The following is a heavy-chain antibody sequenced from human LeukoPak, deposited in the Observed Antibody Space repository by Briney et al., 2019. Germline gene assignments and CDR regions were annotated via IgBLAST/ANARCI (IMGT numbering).Heavy chain of an antibody. CDR1: GFTFSSYT. D-gene: IGHD3-22*01. Sequence: GGSLRLSCAASGFTFSSYTMNWVRQAPGKGLEWVSCITSNSNNIFYADSVRGRFTISRDNAKNSLYLHMDSLRAEDTAIYYCARDGNLIYFDSSGYLDSWGQGTLVTVSS. CDR3: ARDGNLIYFDSSGYLDS. J-gene: IGHJ4*02. V-gene: IGHV3-48*04. CDR2: ITSNSNNI.